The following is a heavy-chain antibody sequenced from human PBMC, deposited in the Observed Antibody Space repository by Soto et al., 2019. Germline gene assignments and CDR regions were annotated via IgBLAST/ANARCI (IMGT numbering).Heavy chain of an antibody. CDR3: AREQYCSGGSCLAFDI. CDR2: ISAYNGNT. V-gene: IGHV1-18*01. CDR1: GYTFTSYG. J-gene: IGHJ3*02. Sequence: ASVKVSCKASGYTFTSYGISWVRQAPGQGLERMGWISAYNGNTNYAQKLQGRVTMTTDTSTSTAYMELRSLRSDDTAVYYCAREQYCSGGSCLAFDIWGQGTMVTVSS. D-gene: IGHD2-15*01.